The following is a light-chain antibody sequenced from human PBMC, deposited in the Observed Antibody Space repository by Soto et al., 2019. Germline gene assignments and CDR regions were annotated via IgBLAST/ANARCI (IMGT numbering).Light chain of an antibody. CDR1: QRVASSY. CDR2: AAS. J-gene: IGKJ5*01. CDR3: QQYGGSPST. Sequence: SPGALSLSSGERATLSCRASQRVASSYLAWYQKKPGQAPKLLIYAASTRATGIPDRFSGSGSGTDFTLTISRLEPEDFAVYYCQQYGGSPSTFGQGTRLEIK. V-gene: IGKV3-20*01.